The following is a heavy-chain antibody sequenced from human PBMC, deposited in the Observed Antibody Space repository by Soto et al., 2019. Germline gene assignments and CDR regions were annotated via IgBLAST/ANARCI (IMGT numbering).Heavy chain of an antibody. V-gene: IGHV3-33*01. Sequence: QVQLVESGGGVVQPGRSLRLSCAASGFTFSSYGMHWVRQAPGKGLEWVAVIWYDGSNKYYADSVKGRFTISRDNSKNTLYLQMNGLRAEDTAVYYCARDRVEDSSGWEYMDVWGQGTTVTVSS. D-gene: IGHD6-19*01. J-gene: IGHJ6*03. CDR2: IWYDGSNK. CDR1: GFTFSSYG. CDR3: ARDRVEDSSGWEYMDV.